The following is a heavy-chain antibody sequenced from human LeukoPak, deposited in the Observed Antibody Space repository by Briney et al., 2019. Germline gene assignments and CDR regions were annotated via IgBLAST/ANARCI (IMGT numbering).Heavy chain of an antibody. Sequence: GRSLRLSCAASGFSFSNYAMHWVRQAPGKGLEWVAATSYDGSNEYYAESVKGRFTISRDNSKNTLYLQMNSLGAGDTAVYYCAKEDVGGGSDGSCYDYWGQGTLVTVSS. CDR1: GFSFSNYA. J-gene: IGHJ4*02. CDR3: AKEDVGGGSDGSCYDY. V-gene: IGHV3-30*04. CDR2: TSYDGSNE. D-gene: IGHD2-15*01.